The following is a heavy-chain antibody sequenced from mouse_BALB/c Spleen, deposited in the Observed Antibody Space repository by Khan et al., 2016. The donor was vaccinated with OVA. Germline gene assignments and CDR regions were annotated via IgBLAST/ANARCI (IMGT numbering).Heavy chain of an antibody. D-gene: IGHD3-2*02. CDR1: GFSLTSYG. Sequence: QVQLKQSGPGLVAPSQSLSITCTVSGFSLTSYGVHWVRQPPGKGLEWLGVIWAGGSTNYNSALMSRLSISKDNSKSQVFLKMNSLQTDDTAYLQLSSLTSEDTAVYDCARMARKWGQGTTLTVSS. CDR2: IWAGGST. V-gene: IGHV2-9*02. J-gene: IGHJ2*01. CDR3: SSLTSEDTAVYDCARMARK.